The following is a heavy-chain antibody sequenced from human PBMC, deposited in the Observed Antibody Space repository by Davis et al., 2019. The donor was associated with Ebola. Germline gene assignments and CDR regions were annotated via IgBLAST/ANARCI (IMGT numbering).Heavy chain of an antibody. V-gene: IGHV1-69*13. Sequence: SSVPVSCLASLCTFSSSAISWVRQAPGQGLEWMGGIIPIFGTANYAQKFQGRVTITADESTTTAYMELSSLRSEDTAVYYCARPLYYYDSIFNWFDPWGQGTLVTVSS. CDR3: ARPLYYYDSIFNWFDP. CDR2: IIPIFGTA. CDR1: LCTFSSSA. J-gene: IGHJ5*02. D-gene: IGHD3-22*01.